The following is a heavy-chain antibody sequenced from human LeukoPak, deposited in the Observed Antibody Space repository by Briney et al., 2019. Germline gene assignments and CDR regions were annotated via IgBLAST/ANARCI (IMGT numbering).Heavy chain of an antibody. CDR1: GGSMRSYY. CDR3: AREGTDQYYYYYMDV. J-gene: IGHJ6*03. CDR2: IYYSGTT. Sequence: PSETLSLTCTVSGGSMRSYYWSWIRQPPGKGLEWIGYIYYSGTTNYNPSLKSRVTISVDTSKTRFSLKLGSVTAADTAVYYCAREGTDQYYYYYMDVWGKGTTVTVSS. D-gene: IGHD3-10*01. V-gene: IGHV4-59*01.